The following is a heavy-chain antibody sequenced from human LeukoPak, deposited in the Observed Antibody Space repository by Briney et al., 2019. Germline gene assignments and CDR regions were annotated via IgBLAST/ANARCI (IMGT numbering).Heavy chain of an antibody. CDR3: ARASSYYDILTGPLAVGYMDV. CDR1: GGSFSGYY. V-gene: IGHV4-34*01. Sequence: KPSETLSLTCAVYGGSFSGYYWSWIRQPPGKGLEWIGEINHSGSTNYNPSLKSRVTISVDTSKNQFSLKLSSVTAADTAVYYCARASSYYDILTGPLAVGYMDVWGKGTTVPVSS. J-gene: IGHJ6*03. CDR2: INHSGST. D-gene: IGHD3-9*01.